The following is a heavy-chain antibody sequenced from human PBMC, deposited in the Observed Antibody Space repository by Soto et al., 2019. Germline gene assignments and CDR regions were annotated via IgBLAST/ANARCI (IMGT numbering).Heavy chain of an antibody. V-gene: IGHV1-69*01. D-gene: IGHD1-1*01. CDR2: IIPMFGTA. Sequence: QAQLVQSGAEVKKPGSSVKVSCKASGGTFSSYALTWVRQAPGQGLEWMGGIIPMFGTANYAQKFQGRVTITADESTTTAHRELSSLRSEDTAVYYCARDTGTTPRKWYFDYWGQGTLVTVSS. CDR1: GGTFSSYA. CDR3: ARDTGTTPRKWYFDY. J-gene: IGHJ4*02.